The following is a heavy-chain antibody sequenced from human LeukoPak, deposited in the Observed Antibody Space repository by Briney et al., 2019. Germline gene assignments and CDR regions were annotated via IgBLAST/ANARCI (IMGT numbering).Heavy chain of an antibody. CDR3: ARGLEGYSAGWSRFFEY. CDR1: GYSLSRGYY. Sequence: SETPTLTCGVSGYSLSRGYYWGWIRQPPGNGLEWIGNIYHTGSTYYNPSLRSRVTISVDTSKNQFFLKLTSVTAADTAVYYCARGLEGYSAGWSRFFEYWGQGTLATVSS. V-gene: IGHV4-38-2*01. J-gene: IGHJ4*02. D-gene: IGHD6-19*01. CDR2: IYHTGST.